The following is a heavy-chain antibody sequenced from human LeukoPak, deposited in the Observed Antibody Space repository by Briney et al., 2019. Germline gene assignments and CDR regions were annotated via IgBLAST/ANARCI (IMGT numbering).Heavy chain of an antibody. CDR2: SGTGGDT. CDR1: GFTVSSNY. V-gene: IGHV3-53*01. CDR3: AKKTPGNYPYDY. Sequence: GGSLRLSCAASGFTVSSNYMSWVRQAPGKGLEWVSASGTGGDTYYADSVKGRFTISRDNSKNTLYLQMTNLRVEDTAVYYCAKKTPGNYPYDYWGQGTLVAVSP. J-gene: IGHJ4*02. D-gene: IGHD3-22*01.